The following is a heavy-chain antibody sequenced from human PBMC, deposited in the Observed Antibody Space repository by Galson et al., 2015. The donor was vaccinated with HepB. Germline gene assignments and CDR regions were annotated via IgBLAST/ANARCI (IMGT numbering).Heavy chain of an antibody. J-gene: IGHJ4*02. V-gene: IGHV3-11*06. CDR1: GFTFSDYY. CDR3: ARDPRGYSGYEGGNLFDY. D-gene: IGHD5-12*01. Sequence: LRLSCAASGFTFSDYYMSWVRQAPGKGLEWVSHISGGSSYTNYADSVKGRFTISRDNAKNSLYLQMNSLRAEDTAVYYCARDPRGYSGYEGGNLFDYWGQGTLVTVSS. CDR2: ISGGSSYT.